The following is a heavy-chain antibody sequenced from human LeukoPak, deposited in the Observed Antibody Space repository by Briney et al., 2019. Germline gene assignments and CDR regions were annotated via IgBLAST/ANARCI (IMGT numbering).Heavy chain of an antibody. D-gene: IGHD1-26*01. CDR2: ISSSSSYI. CDR1: GFTFSSYS. Sequence: GGSLRLSCAASGFTFSSYSMNWVRQAPGKGLEWVSSISSSSSYIYYADSVKGRFTISRDNAKNSLYLQMNSLRAEDTAVYYCASEPGSYYFDYWGQGTLVTVSS. CDR3: ASEPGSYYFDY. J-gene: IGHJ4*02. V-gene: IGHV3-21*01.